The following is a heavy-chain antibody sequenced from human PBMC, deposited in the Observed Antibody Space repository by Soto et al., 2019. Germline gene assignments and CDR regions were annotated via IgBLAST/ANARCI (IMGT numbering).Heavy chain of an antibody. Sequence: ASVKVSCKASGYTFTGYYMHWVRQAPGQGLEWMGWINPNSGGTNYAQKFQGWVTMTRDTSISTAYMELSRLRSDDTAVYYCARARPGFSRNYDAFDIWGQGTMVNVSS. J-gene: IGHJ3*02. D-gene: IGHD1-7*01. CDR3: ARARPGFSRNYDAFDI. V-gene: IGHV1-2*04. CDR1: GYTFTGYY. CDR2: INPNSGGT.